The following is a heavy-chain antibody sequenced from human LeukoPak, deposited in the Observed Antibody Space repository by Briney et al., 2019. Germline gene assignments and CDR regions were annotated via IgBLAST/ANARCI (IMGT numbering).Heavy chain of an antibody. Sequence: GGSLRLSCAASGFTFSNYAMSWVRQAPGKGLEWVSVIGGSATSTYYADSVKGRFTISRDKSKNTLYLQMNSLRAEDTAVYYCARDRFLVWGQGTTVTVSS. CDR1: GFTFSNYA. J-gene: IGHJ6*02. D-gene: IGHD3-10*01. CDR3: ARDRFLV. V-gene: IGHV3-23*01. CDR2: IGGSATST.